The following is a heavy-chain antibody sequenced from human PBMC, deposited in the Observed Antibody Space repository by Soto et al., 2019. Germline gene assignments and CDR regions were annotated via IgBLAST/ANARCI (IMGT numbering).Heavy chain of an antibody. V-gene: IGHV3-73*01. Sequence: GGSLRLSCAAAGFTFSGSAMHWVRQASGKGLEWVGRIRSKANSYATAYAASVKGRFTISRDDSKNTAYLQMNSLRTEDTAVYYCTRHAAYCSGGSCYDYWGQGTLVTVSS. J-gene: IGHJ4*02. CDR1: GFTFSGSA. CDR3: TRHAAYCSGGSCYDY. CDR2: IRSKANSYAT. D-gene: IGHD2-15*01.